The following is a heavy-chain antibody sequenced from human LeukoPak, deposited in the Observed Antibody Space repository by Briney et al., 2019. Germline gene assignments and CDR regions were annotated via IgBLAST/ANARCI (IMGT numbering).Heavy chain of an antibody. D-gene: IGHD4-17*01. CDR3: AREGYGDYVEAFDV. Sequence: GGSLRLSCAASGFTFSSCSMNWVRQAPGKGLEWVSSIGSSSSSIYYADSVKGRFTISRDNAKNSLFLQMNSLRAEDTAVYYCAREGYGDYVEAFDVWGQGTMVTVSS. CDR2: IGSSSSSI. CDR1: GFTFSSCS. J-gene: IGHJ3*01. V-gene: IGHV3-21*01.